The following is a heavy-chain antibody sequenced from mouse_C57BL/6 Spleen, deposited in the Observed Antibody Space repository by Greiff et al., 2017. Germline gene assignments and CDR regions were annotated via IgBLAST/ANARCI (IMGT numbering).Heavy chain of an antibody. CDR1: GFTFSDYY. Sequence: EVKLVESGGGLVQPGGSLKLSCAASGFTFSDYYMYWVRQTPEKRLELVAYISNGGGSTYYPDTVKGRFTISRDNAKNTLYLQMSRLKSEDTARYYCARLTTVEDWYFDVWGTGTTVTVSS. CDR2: ISNGGGST. V-gene: IGHV5-12*01. D-gene: IGHD1-1*01. CDR3: ARLTTVEDWYFDV. J-gene: IGHJ1*03.